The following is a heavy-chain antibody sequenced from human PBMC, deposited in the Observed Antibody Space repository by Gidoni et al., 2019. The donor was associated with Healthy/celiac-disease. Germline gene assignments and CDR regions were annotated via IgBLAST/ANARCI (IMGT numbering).Heavy chain of an antibody. V-gene: IGHV3-23*01. CDR2: ISGSGGST. D-gene: IGHD5-12*01. Sequence: EVQLLESGGGLVQPGGSLRLSCAASGFTFSSYAMSWVRQAPGKGLEWVSAISGSGGSTYYADSVKGRFTISRDNSKNTLYLQMNSLRAEDTAVYYCAKDRLLGRRLRFPHFDYWGQGTLVTVSS. CDR1: GFTFSSYA. J-gene: IGHJ4*02. CDR3: AKDRLLGRRLRFPHFDY.